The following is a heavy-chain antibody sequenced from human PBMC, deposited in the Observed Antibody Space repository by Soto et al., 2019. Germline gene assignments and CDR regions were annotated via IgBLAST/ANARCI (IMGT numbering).Heavy chain of an antibody. J-gene: IGHJ6*02. V-gene: IGHV5-51*01. D-gene: IGHD6-19*01. Sequence: PGESLKISCKGSGYSFTSYWIGWVRQMPGKGLEWMGIIYPGDSDTRYSPSFQGQVTISADKSISTAYLQWTSLKASDTAMYYCARDSAVAGRHYYYYYGMDVWAQGTTVTVSS. CDR2: IYPGDSDT. CDR3: ARDSAVAGRHYYYYYGMDV. CDR1: GYSFTSYW.